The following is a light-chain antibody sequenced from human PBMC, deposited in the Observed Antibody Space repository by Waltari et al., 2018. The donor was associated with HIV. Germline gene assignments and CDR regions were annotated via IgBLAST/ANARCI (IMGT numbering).Light chain of an antibody. CDR2: ENN. CDR1: SSNIGADSF. CDR3: GAWDNSLSAYI. Sequence: QSVLTQPPSSSGAPGQRVTISCTGTSSNIGADSFVSWYHQLPGTAPKLLIDENNNRPSGVSDLFSGSKSGASAALTITGLQSEDEADYYCGAWDNSLSAYIFGAGTRLTVL. J-gene: IGLJ1*01. V-gene: IGLV1-40*01.